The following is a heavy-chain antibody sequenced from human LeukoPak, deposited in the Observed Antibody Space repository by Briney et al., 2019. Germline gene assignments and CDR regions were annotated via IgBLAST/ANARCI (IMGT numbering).Heavy chain of an antibody. D-gene: IGHD6-6*01. CDR2: IIPIFGTA. Sequence: SVEVSCKASGGTFSSYAISRVRQAPGQGLEWMGGIIPIFGTANYAQKFQGRVTITTDESTSTAYMELSSLRSEDTAVYYCARGGYSSSSWFDPWGQGTLVTVSS. J-gene: IGHJ5*02. CDR3: ARGGYSSSSWFDP. V-gene: IGHV1-69*05. CDR1: GGTFSSYA.